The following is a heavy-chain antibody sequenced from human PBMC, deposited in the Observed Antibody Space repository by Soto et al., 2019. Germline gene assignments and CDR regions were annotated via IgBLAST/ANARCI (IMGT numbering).Heavy chain of an antibody. V-gene: IGHV4-59*01. D-gene: IGHD4-17*01. CDR2: IYYSGST. CDR1: GGSISSYY. CDR3: ARADYGDYLDY. J-gene: IGHJ4*02. Sequence: SETLSLTCTVSGGSISSYYWSWIRQPPGKGLEWIGYIYYSGSTNYNPSLKSRVTISVDTSKNQFSLKLSSVTAADTAVYYCARADYGDYLDYWGQGTLVTVST.